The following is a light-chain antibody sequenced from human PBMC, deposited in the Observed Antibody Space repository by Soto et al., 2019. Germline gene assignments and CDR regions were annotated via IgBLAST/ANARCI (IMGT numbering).Light chain of an antibody. Sequence: AIRMTQSPSSLSASTGDRVTITCRASQGISSYLAWYQQKPGKAPKLLIYAASTLQSGVPSRVSGSGSGTDFTLTISCLQSEDFATYYCQQYYSYAYTFGQGTKLEIK. J-gene: IGKJ2*01. CDR1: QGISSY. CDR3: QQYYSYAYT. CDR2: AAS. V-gene: IGKV1-8*01.